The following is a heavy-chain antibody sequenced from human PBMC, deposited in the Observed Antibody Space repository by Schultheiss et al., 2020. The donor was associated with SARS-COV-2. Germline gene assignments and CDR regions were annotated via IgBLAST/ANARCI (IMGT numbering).Heavy chain of an antibody. CDR3: ARGRLTGETGYYGMDV. CDR2: INHSGST. D-gene: IGHD1-14*01. J-gene: IGHJ6*02. Sequence: SETLSLTCAVYGGSFSGYYWSWIRQPPGKGLEWIGEINHSGSTNYNPSLEGRVTISLHTSKNQSSLNLNSVTAADTAVYYCARGRLTGETGYYGMDVWGQGTLVTVSS. V-gene: IGHV4-34*01. CDR1: GGSFSGYY.